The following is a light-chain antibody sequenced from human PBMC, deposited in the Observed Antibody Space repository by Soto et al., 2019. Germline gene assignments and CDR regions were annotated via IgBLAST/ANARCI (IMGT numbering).Light chain of an antibody. Sequence: EIVMTQSPATLSVSPGERATLSCRASQSVSSSSLAWYQQRPGQAPRLLIFGASTRAAGIPARFSGSGSGTEFTLTISSLQAEDVAVYYCQQYYSVPITFGQGTRLEIK. J-gene: IGKJ5*01. CDR2: GAS. CDR3: QQYYSVPIT. CDR1: QSVSSS. V-gene: IGKV3-15*01.